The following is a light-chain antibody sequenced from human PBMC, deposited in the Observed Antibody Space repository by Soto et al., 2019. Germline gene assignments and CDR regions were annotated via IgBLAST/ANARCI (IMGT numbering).Light chain of an antibody. CDR3: QQSYSTPQGT. CDR1: PSISSY. J-gene: IGKJ4*01. V-gene: IGKV1-39*01. CDR2: AAS. Sequence: DIQMTQSPSSLSASVGDRVTITCRASPSISSYLNWYQHKPGQAPKLLIYAASSLQSGVPARFSGSGSGTDFTLTISSLQPEDFATYYCQQSYSTPQGTFGGGTKVEIK.